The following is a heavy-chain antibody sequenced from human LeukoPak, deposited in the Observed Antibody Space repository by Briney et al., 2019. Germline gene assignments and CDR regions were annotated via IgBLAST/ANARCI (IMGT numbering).Heavy chain of an antibody. CDR1: GFTFSNYW. CDR3: AKEYYGSGSRTSAFDI. V-gene: IGHV3-74*01. Sequence: GGSLRLSCVASGFTFSNYWMHWVRQAPGKGLVWVSRISPDGSITTYADSVRGRFTISRDNAKNTLFLQMNSLRAEDTAVYYCAKEYYGSGSRTSAFDIWGQGTMVTVSS. J-gene: IGHJ3*02. D-gene: IGHD3-10*01. CDR2: ISPDGSIT.